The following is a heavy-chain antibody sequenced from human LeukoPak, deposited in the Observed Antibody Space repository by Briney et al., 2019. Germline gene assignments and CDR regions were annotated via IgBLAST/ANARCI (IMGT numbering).Heavy chain of an antibody. Sequence: GGSLRLSCTASGFTFGTYSMNWVRQAPGKGLEWVSFISSSRSYIYYVDSVKGRFTISRDNAKNSLYLQMNSLRAEDTAVYYCARGRMLYYYDSSGYPFDYWGQGSLVTVSS. V-gene: IGHV3-21*01. CDR3: ARGRMLYYYDSSGYPFDY. D-gene: IGHD3-22*01. CDR1: GFTFGTYS. CDR2: ISSSRSYI. J-gene: IGHJ4*02.